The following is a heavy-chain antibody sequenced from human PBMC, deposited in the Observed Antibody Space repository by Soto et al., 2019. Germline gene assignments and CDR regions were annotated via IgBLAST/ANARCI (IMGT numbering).Heavy chain of an antibody. CDR1: GGTFSSYA. Sequence: QVQLVQSGAEVKKPGSSVKVSCKASGGTFSSYAIRWVRQAPGQGLEWMGGIIPIFGTAHYAQKFQGRVTIPADASTSMAYMELSSLRSEDTAVYYWARHVPAAGYYYGMDVWGQGTTVSVSS. V-gene: IGHV1-69*12. CDR3: ARHVPAAGYYYGMDV. J-gene: IGHJ6*02. CDR2: IIPIFGTA. D-gene: IGHD2-2*01.